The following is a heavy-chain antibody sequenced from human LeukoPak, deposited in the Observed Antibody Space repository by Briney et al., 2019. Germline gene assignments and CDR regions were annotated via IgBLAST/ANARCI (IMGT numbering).Heavy chain of an antibody. D-gene: IGHD6-19*01. J-gene: IGHJ4*02. Sequence: GASVKVSCKTSGYTFTDYYMHWVRQAPGQGLEWMGWINPSGGGTNYAQKFQGRVTMTRDTSISAAYMELSRLTCDDTAVFYCAESLGSGYSSGWYVFHHWGQGTLVTVSS. V-gene: IGHV1-2*02. CDR2: INPSGGGT. CDR1: GYTFTDYY. CDR3: AESLGSGYSSGWYVFHH.